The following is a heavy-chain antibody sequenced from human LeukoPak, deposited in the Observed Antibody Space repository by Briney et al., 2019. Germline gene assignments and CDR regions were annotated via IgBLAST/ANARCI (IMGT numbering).Heavy chain of an antibody. D-gene: IGHD6-19*01. CDR2: INPNSGGT. Sequence: PVATVKVSCKASGYTFTGYYIHWVRPAPGQGRWWMGWINPNSGGTNYAQKFQGRVTMTRDTSISTAYMELSRLRSDDTAVYYCTRDHVAVAGTTDYWGQGTLVTVSS. CDR3: TRDHVAVAGTTDY. CDR1: GYTFTGYY. V-gene: IGHV1-2*02. J-gene: IGHJ4*02.